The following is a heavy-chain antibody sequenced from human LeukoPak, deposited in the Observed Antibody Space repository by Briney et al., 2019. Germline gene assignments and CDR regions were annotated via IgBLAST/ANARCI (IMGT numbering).Heavy chain of an antibody. CDR3: ARLWRPHDYDNWFDH. Sequence: PGGSLRLSCAASGFTFSSYSMNWIRQAPGKGLELIGFTYDGGRGNYKPSLRSRVDISLDTSNNRYSLRLTSVTAADTGVYYCARLWRPHDYDNWFDHWGQGILVTVSS. CDR1: GFTFSSYS. J-gene: IGHJ5*02. D-gene: IGHD4-17*01. CDR2: TYDGGRG. V-gene: IGHV4-59*13.